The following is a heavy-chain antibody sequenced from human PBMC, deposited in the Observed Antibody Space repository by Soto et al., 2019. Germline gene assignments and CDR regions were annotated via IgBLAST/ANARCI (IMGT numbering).Heavy chain of an antibody. CDR3: AKDLRYSTLEGV. Sequence: GGSLRHSCAASGFTFSSYAMSWVRQAPGKGLEWVSAISGSGGSTYYADSVKGRFTISRDNSKNTLYLQMNSLRAEDTAVYYCAKDLRYSTLEGVWGQGTTVTVSS. CDR1: GFTFSSYA. V-gene: IGHV3-23*01. CDR2: ISGSGGST. J-gene: IGHJ6*02. D-gene: IGHD6-13*01.